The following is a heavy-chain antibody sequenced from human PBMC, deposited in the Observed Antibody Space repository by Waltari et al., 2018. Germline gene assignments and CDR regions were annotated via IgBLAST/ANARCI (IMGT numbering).Heavy chain of an antibody. D-gene: IGHD7-27*01. V-gene: IGHV3-48*01. J-gene: IGHJ4*02. Sequence: EVQLVESGGGLVQPGGSLRLSCAASGFTFSRYSLNWVRQAPGKGLEWVSYISSSSSTIYYADSVKGRFTISRDNAKNSLYLQMNSLRAEDTAVYYCARAPTGLSLTPYYFDYWGQGTLVTVSS. CDR3: ARAPTGLSLTPYYFDY. CDR1: GFTFSRYS. CDR2: ISSSSSTI.